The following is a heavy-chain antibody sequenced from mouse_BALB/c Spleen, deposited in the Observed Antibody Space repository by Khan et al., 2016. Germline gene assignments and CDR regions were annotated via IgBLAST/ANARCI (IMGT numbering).Heavy chain of an antibody. CDR2: ISYSGST. J-gene: IGHJ4*01. D-gene: IGHD1-1*01. CDR1: GYSITSDYA. V-gene: IGHV3-2*02. Sequence: EVQLQESGPGLVKPSQSLSLTCTVTGYSITSDYAWNWIRQFPGNRLEWMGYISYSGSTSNNPSLKSRISITRDTSKNQFFLQLNSVTSEDTATXYCARSDYGDKDAMDYWGQGTSVTVSS. CDR3: ARSDYGDKDAMDY.